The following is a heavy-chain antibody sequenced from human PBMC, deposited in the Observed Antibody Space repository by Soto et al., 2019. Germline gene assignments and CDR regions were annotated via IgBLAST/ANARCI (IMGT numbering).Heavy chain of an antibody. CDR2: ISGSGGGA. CDR1: GFTFSNYA. D-gene: IGHD6-19*01. Sequence: PGGSLRLSCAVSGFTFSNYAMNWVRQAPGKGLEWVSVISGSGGGAYYADSVQGRFTISRDNSKNTLYLQMNSLRAEDTAIYYCVREGSGQYSRGSFDFWGRGTMVTVSS. V-gene: IGHV3-23*01. CDR3: VREGSGQYSRGSFDF. J-gene: IGHJ3*01.